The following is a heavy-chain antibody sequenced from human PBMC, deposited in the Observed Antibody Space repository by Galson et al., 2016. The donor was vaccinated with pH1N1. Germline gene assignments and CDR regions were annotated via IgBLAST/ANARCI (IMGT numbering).Heavy chain of an antibody. CDR3: ARSDYGDYVGGLHY. CDR1: GFSLRTSGVG. V-gene: IGHV2-5*02. J-gene: IGHJ4*02. Sequence: PALVRPTQTLTLTCTFSGFSLRTSGVGVGWIRQPPGKALEWLALIYWDDDKRYSPSLKSRLTITKDTSKNQVVLTMTNMDPVDTATYYCARSDYGDYVGGLHYWGQGTLVTVSS. D-gene: IGHD4-17*01. CDR2: IYWDDDK.